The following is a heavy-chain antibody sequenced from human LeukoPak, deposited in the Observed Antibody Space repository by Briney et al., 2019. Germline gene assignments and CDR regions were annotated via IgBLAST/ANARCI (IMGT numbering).Heavy chain of an antibody. V-gene: IGHV4-30-4*08. D-gene: IGHD2-2*01. CDR1: GGSFSGYS. J-gene: IGHJ4*02. Sequence: SETLSLTCAVYGGSFSGYSWSWIRQPPGRGLEWIGYIYYSGSTYYNSSLKSRVTISVDTSKNQFSLKLSSVTAADTAVYYCAREGGIVVVPPAIWGQGTLVTVSS. CDR3: AREGGIVVVPPAI. CDR2: IYYSGST.